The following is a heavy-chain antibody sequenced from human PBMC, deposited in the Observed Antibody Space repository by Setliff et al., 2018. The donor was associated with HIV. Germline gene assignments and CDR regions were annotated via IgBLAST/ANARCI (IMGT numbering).Heavy chain of an antibody. D-gene: IGHD2-2*01. Sequence: ASVKVSCKASGGTFSSYAISWVRQAPGQGLEWMGRINPYSGDTNYAQKFQGRVTMTRDTSITTAYMEVSRLTSDDTAVYYCARGSTAVNYYYNHMDVWGKGTTVTVSS. CDR1: GGTFSSYA. J-gene: IGHJ6*03. CDR3: ARGSTAVNYYYNHMDV. CDR2: INPYSGDT. V-gene: IGHV1-2*06.